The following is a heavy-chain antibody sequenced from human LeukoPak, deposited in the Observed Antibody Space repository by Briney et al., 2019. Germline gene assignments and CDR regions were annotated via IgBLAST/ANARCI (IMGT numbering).Heavy chain of an antibody. V-gene: IGHV4-30-2*01. CDR2: IYPRGST. CDR1: GGSISSGGYY. D-gene: IGHD3-22*01. J-gene: IGHJ4*02. Sequence: SQTLSLTCTVSGGSISSGGYYWSWIRQPPGKGLEWIGYIYPRGSTYYNPSLKSRVILSLDKSANQFSLNLSSVTAADTAVYYCARGRIGSSGYYVSHFDYWGQGTLVTVSS. CDR3: ARGRIGSSGYYVSHFDY.